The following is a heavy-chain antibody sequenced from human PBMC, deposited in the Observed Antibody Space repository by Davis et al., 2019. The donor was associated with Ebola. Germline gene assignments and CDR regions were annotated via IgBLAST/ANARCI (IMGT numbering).Heavy chain of an antibody. CDR2: INPNSGGT. CDR3: ARGPSITIFGVVPPYGMDV. V-gene: IGHV1-2*04. Sequence: AASVKVSCKASGYTFTGYYMHWVRQAPGQGLEWMGWINPNSGGTNYAQKFQGWVTMTRDPSISTAYMELSRLRSDDTAVYYCARGPSITIFGVVPPYGMDVWGQGTTVTVSS. CDR1: GYTFTGYY. D-gene: IGHD3-3*01. J-gene: IGHJ6*02.